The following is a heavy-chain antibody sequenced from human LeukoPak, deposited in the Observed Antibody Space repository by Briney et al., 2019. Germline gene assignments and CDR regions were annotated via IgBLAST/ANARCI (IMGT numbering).Heavy chain of an antibody. Sequence: SETLSLTCTVSGGSISSYYWSWIRQPAGKGLEWIGRIYTSGSTNYNPSLKSRVTMSVDTSKNQFPLKLSSVTAADTAVYYCARDDRDQAAAGGVRPYWYFDLWGRGTLVTVSS. CDR3: ARDDRDQAAAGGVRPYWYFDL. J-gene: IGHJ2*01. V-gene: IGHV4-4*07. D-gene: IGHD6-13*01. CDR2: IYTSGST. CDR1: GGSISSYY.